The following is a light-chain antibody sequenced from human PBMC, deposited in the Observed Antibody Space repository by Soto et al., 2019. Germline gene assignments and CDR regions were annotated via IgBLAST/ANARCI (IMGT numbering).Light chain of an antibody. CDR2: GNS. CDR3: QSYDISLSVV. J-gene: IGLJ2*01. V-gene: IGLV1-40*01. Sequence: QSVLTKPPSVSGAPGQRVTISCTGSSSNIGAGYGVHWYQQLPGTAPKLLIYGNSNRPSGVPDRFSGSKSGTSASLAITGLQAEDEADYYCQSYDISLSVVFGGGTKVTVL. CDR1: SSNIGAGYG.